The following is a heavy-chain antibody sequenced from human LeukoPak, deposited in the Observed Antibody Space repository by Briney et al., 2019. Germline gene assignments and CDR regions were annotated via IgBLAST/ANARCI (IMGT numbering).Heavy chain of an antibody. D-gene: IGHD3-10*01. CDR2: ISSSSSYI. V-gene: IGHV3-21*01. Sequence: PGGSLRLSCAASGFTFGSYSMNWVRQAPGKGLEWVSSISSSSSYIYYADSVKGRLTISRDNAKNSLYLQMNSLRAEDTAVYYCARGDRSGNYYGSGSPWGQGTLVTVSS. CDR1: GFTFGSYS. J-gene: IGHJ5*02. CDR3: ARGDRSGNYYGSGSP.